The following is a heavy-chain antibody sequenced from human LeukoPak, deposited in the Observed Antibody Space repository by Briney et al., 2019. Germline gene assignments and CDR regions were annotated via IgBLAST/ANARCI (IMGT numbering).Heavy chain of an antibody. CDR2: MYYSGST. CDR3: ARQYYDNTGYYYFDY. D-gene: IGHD3-22*01. V-gene: IGHV4-39*01. CDR1: GGSITGSSYY. Sequence: SETLSLTCTVSGGSITGSSYYWGWIRQPPGKGLEWIGSMYYSGSTYYNPSLKSRLTISVDTSKNQFSLKLTSVTAADTAVYYCARQYYDNTGYYYFDYRGQGTLVTVSS. J-gene: IGHJ4*02.